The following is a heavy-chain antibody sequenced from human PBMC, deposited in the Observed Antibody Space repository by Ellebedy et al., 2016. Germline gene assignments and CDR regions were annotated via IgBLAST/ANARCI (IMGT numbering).Heavy chain of an antibody. CDR2: ISYHGTKT. V-gene: IGHV3-30*03. D-gene: IGHD1-14*01. CDR3: SRGNTIPGPEPLDY. J-gene: IGHJ4*02. Sequence: GESLKISCAASGFTFSRFGMHWVRQAPGTGLEWVALISYHGTKTQYADSVRGRFNISRDNSNNTLYLQMNRLRAEDTAMYYCSRGNTIPGPEPLDYWGQGTLVTVSS. CDR1: GFTFSRFG.